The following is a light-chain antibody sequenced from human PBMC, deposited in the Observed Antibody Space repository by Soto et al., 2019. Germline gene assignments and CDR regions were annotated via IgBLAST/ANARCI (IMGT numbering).Light chain of an antibody. CDR2: GAS. CDR3: QQRSNWL. CDR1: QSVSSSY. V-gene: IGKV3D-20*02. J-gene: IGKJ3*01. Sequence: EIRLTQYHDTLSLSTGERATLSCRASQSVSSSYLAWYQQKPGQAPRLLIYGASSRATGVPARFSGSGSGTDFTLTISSLEPEDFAVYYCQQRSNWLFGPVAKVAIK.